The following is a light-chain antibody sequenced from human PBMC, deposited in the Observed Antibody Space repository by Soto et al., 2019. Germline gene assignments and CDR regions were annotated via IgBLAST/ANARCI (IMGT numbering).Light chain of an antibody. CDR2: GAS. CDR1: QSVSNN. Sequence: EILMTQSPATLSVSPGDRATLSCRASQSVSNNLACYQQRPGQAPRLLIYGASTRATGIPARFSGSGSGTEFTLTISSLQSEDFAVYYCQQYNDWPPWTFGQGTKVDNK. J-gene: IGKJ1*01. V-gene: IGKV3-15*01. CDR3: QQYNDWPPWT.